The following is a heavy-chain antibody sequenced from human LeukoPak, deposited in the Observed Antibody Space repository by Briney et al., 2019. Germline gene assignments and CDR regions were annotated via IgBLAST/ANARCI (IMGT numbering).Heavy chain of an antibody. V-gene: IGHV3-23*01. CDR1: GFTFSSYA. CDR2: ISGSRPST. Sequence: PGGSLRLSCAASGFTFSSYAMSWVRQAPGKGLEWVSSISGSRPSTYYADSVKGRCTISKDNAKNTLYLQMNSLRAEDTAVYYCAKDSVSGGSYWYFDLWGRGTLVTVSS. J-gene: IGHJ2*01. CDR3: AKDSVSGGSYWYFDL. D-gene: IGHD2-15*01.